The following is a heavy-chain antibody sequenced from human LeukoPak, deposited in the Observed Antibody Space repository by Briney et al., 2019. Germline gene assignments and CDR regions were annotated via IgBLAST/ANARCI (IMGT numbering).Heavy chain of an antibody. D-gene: IGHD1-14*01. CDR1: GYTFTSYY. J-gene: IGHJ3*02. CDR2: INPSGGST. CDR3: ATSPGGSGPDAFDI. V-gene: IGHV1-46*01. Sequence: GASVKVSCKASGYTFTSYYMHWVRQAPGQGLEWMGIINPSGGSTSYAQKFQGRVTMTEDTSTDTAYMELSSLRSEDTAVYYCATSPGGSGPDAFDIWGQGTMVTVS.